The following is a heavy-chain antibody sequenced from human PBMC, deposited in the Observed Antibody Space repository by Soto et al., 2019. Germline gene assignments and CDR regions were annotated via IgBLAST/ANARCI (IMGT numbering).Heavy chain of an antibody. Sequence: QMQMQESGPRLVKPSETLSLTCTVSGASITDSYWSWIRQPPEKGLEWIGYIYFSGIANYNPSLKSRATISRDTSKNEFSLKLTSLTAADTAIYYCARGDSDLAVSEAAYWGQGTLVTVSS. CDR3: ARGDSDLAVSEAAY. V-gene: IGHV4-59*01. CDR1: GASITDSY. J-gene: IGHJ1*01. D-gene: IGHD2-15*01. CDR2: IYFSGIA.